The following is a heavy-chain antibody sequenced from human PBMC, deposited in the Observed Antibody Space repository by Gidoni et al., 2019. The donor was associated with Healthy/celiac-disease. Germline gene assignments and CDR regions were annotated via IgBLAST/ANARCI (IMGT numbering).Heavy chain of an antibody. V-gene: IGHV3-23*01. CDR1: GFPFSSYA. D-gene: IGHD1-1*01. J-gene: IGHJ4*02. Sequence: EVQLLESGGGLVQPGGSLRLSCAASGFPFSSYAMSWVRQAPGKGLEWVSAISGSGGSTYYADSVKGRFTISRDNSKNTLYLQMNSLRAEDTAVYYCAKGNGVGLSGPSWGQGTLVTVSS. CDR2: ISGSGGST. CDR3: AKGNGVGLSGPS.